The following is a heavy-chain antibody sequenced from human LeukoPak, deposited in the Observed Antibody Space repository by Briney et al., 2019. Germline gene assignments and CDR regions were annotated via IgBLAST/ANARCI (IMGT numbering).Heavy chain of an antibody. D-gene: IGHD6-13*01. Sequence: GGSLRLSCAASGFTFSSYSMNWVRQAPGKGLEWVSSISSSSSYIYYADSVKGRFTISRDNAKNSLYLQMNSLRAEDTAVYYCARGPLAGDSRSWYSIVGGDWFEFWGQGTLVTVSS. J-gene: IGHJ4*02. CDR2: ISSSSSYI. CDR3: ARGPLAGDSRSWYSIVGGDWFEF. V-gene: IGHV3-21*01. CDR1: GFTFSSYS.